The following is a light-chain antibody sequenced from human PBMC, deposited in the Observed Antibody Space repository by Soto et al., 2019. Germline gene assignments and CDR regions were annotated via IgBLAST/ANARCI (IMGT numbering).Light chain of an antibody. CDR1: QSVSTS. V-gene: IGKV3D-15*03. CDR2: RAS. J-gene: IGKJ2*01. CDR3: QQYENWPPRYT. Sequence: EIALTQSPATLSVSPGERVTLSCRASQSVSTSLAWYQQKPGQAPRLLIYRASIRATGIAARFSGSGSGTEFTLTISILQSEDFAVYYCQQYENWPPRYTFGQGTKLEIK.